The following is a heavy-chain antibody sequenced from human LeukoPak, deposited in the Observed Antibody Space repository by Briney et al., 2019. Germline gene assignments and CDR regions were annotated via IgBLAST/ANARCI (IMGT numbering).Heavy chain of an antibody. Sequence: ASVKVSCKTSGYMFTAYDLHWVRQAPGQGLEWMGWINPNSGATNYAQSFQGRVTMTRDTSINTAYMELTRLKPDDTALYYCXXXXXDYRSGSNYHPWGQGTLVTVSS. J-gene: IGHJ5*02. CDR1: GYMFTAYD. CDR2: INPNSGAT. D-gene: IGHD3-10*01. V-gene: IGHV1-2*02. CDR3: XXXXXDYRSGSNYHP.